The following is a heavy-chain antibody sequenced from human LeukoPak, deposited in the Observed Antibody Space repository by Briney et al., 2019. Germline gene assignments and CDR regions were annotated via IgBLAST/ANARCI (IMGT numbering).Heavy chain of an antibody. CDR1: GGSISSYY. J-gene: IGHJ4*02. CDR2: IYYSGST. CDR3: SRVGLVATIDY. D-gene: IGHD5-12*01. V-gene: IGHV4-59*12. Sequence: SETLSLTCTVSGGSISSYYWSWIRQPPGKGLEWIGYIYYSGSTNYNPSLKSRVTISVDTSKNQFSLKLSSVTAADTAMYYCSRVGLVATIDYWGQGTLVTVSS.